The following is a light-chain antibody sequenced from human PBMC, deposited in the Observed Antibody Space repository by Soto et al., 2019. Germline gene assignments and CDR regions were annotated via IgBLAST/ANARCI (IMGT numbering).Light chain of an antibody. V-gene: IGLV2-8*01. CDR3: SSYAGSNNYV. J-gene: IGLJ1*01. CDR2: EVS. Sequence: ALPHPPSASGYPGQPVTISCTGTSRDVGGYNYVSWYQQHPGKAPKLMIYEVSKRPSGVPDRFSGSKSDNTASLTVSGLQAEDEADYYCSSYAGSNNYVVGTGTNLTVL. CDR1: SRDVGGYNY.